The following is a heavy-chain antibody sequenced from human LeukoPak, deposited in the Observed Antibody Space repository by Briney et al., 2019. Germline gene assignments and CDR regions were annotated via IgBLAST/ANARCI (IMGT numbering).Heavy chain of an antibody. CDR2: SIPIFGTA. Sequence: SVRVSCKAAGRTVSSYVICRVRQAPGQWLEWMGGSIPIFGTANYAQKFQGRVTITADESTSTAYMELSSLRPEDTAVYYCASPEERSYSGSYYVYWGQGTLVTVSS. J-gene: IGHJ4*02. CDR3: ASPEERSYSGSYYVY. V-gene: IGHV1-69*13. D-gene: IGHD1-26*01. CDR1: GRTVSSYV.